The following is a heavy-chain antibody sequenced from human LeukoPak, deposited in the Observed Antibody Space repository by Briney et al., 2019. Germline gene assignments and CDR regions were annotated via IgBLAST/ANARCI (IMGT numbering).Heavy chain of an antibody. V-gene: IGHV1-18*01. Sequence: GASVKVSCKASGYTFTSYGISWVRQAPGQGLEWMGWISAYNGNTNYAQKLQGRVTMTTDTSTSTAYMELRSLRSDDTAVYYCARVAIEGLGGDAFFDYWGQGTLVTVSS. D-gene: IGHD2-21*02. CDR3: ARVAIEGLGGDAFFDY. CDR2: ISAYNGNT. CDR1: GYTFTSYG. J-gene: IGHJ4*02.